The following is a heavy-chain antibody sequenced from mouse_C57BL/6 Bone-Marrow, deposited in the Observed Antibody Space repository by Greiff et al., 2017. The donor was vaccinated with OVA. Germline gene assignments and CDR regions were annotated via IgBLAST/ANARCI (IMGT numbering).Heavy chain of an antibody. CDR3: AREGIYYYGSGYVDG. CDR2: IYPGSGNT. CDR1: GYSFTSYY. Sequence: QVQLQQSGPELVKPGASVKISCKASGYSFTSYYIHWVKQRPGQGLEWIGWIYPGSGNTKYNEKFKGKATLTADTSSSTAYMQLSSLTSEDSEVYYCAREGIYYYGSGYVDGGGTGTAVTVSS. V-gene: IGHV1-66*01. J-gene: IGHJ1*03. D-gene: IGHD1-1*01.